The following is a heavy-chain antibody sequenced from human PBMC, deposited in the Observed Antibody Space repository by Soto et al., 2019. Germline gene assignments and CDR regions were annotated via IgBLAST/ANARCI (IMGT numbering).Heavy chain of an antibody. CDR1: GYTFTGHY. D-gene: IGHD5-12*01. CDR2: IGPESGAT. CDR3: GRGRSGQIVVFY. J-gene: IGHJ4*02. V-gene: IGHV1-2*02. Sequence: QVQLVQSGAEVKKPGASVKVSCKASGYTFTGHYIHWVRQAPEQGPEWMGEIGPESGATRYAQKFQGRVTMAMDMSITTVYMELSNLSPDDTAVYYCGRGRSGQIVVFYWAQGTPVTVS.